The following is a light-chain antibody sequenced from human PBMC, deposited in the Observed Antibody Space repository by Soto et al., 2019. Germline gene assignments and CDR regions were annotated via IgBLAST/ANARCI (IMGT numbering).Light chain of an antibody. Sequence: QSALTQPASVSGSPGQSITISCTGTSSDVGSYDLVSWYQHHPDKAPKLIIYEATKRPSGVSNRFSGSKSGTTASLTISGLQAEDEADYYCFSYAGSSTHVFGSGTKLTVL. V-gene: IGLV2-23*01. CDR3: FSYAGSSTHV. CDR2: EAT. CDR1: SSDVGSYDL. J-gene: IGLJ1*01.